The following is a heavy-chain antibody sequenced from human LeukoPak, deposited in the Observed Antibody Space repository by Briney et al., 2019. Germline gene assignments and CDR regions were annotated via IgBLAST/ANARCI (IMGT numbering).Heavy chain of an antibody. Sequence: ASMKVSCKASGYTFTGYYMHWVRQAPGQVLEWMGWINPNSGGTNYAQKFQGRVTMTRDTSISTAYMELSRLRSDDTAVYYCARGSLSRPVVVVAATLSWFDPWGQGTLVTVSS. J-gene: IGHJ5*02. CDR2: INPNSGGT. V-gene: IGHV1-2*02. D-gene: IGHD2-15*01. CDR1: GYTFTGYY. CDR3: ARGSLSRPVVVVAATLSWFDP.